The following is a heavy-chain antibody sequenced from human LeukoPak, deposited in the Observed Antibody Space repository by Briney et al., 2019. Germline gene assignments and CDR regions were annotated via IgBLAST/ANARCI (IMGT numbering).Heavy chain of an antibody. CDR2: IFSHGET. CDR3: ARDPPAVSINTYA. Sequence: GGSLRLSCTASGFTVRNNYMNWVRQAPVKGLEWVSLIFSHGETSYADSVKGRFTISRDNSKNTLYLQMNGLRVEDTAVYYCARDPPAVSINTYAWGQGTLVTVSS. J-gene: IGHJ4*02. D-gene: IGHD2-8*01. CDR1: GFTVRNNY. V-gene: IGHV3-66*01.